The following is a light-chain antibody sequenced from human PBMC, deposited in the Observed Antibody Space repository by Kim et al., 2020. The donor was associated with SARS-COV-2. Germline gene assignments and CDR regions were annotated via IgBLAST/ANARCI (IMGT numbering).Light chain of an antibody. CDR2: AAS. V-gene: IGKV1-6*01. J-gene: IGKJ4*01. Sequence: AIQMTQSPSSLSASVGDRVTITCRASQDIRSDLGWYQQIPGKAPKLLIYAASSLQSGVPSRFSGSGSGTDFTLTINSLQPEDFATYYCLQDYNYPLTFGGGTKVDIK. CDR3: LQDYNYPLT. CDR1: QDIRSD.